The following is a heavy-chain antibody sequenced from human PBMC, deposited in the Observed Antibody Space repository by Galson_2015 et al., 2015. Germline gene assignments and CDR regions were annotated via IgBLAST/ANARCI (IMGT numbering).Heavy chain of an antibody. J-gene: IGHJ4*02. D-gene: IGHD3-22*01. CDR1: GFTFSSFW. V-gene: IGHV3-74*01. CDR3: ARDLGSSGPFDY. Sequence: SLRLSCAASGFTFSSFWMHWVRQAPGKGLMWVSRINSVDTTRTYADSVNGRFTISRDNAKNTLYLEMNSLSAEDTAVYYCARDLGSSGPFDYWGQGTLVTVSS. CDR2: INSVDTTR.